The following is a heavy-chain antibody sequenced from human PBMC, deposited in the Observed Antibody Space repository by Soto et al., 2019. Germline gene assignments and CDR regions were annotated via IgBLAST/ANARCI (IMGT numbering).Heavy chain of an antibody. CDR1: GGSISSGDYY. CDR2: IYYSGST. J-gene: IGHJ4*02. V-gene: IGHV4-30-4*01. D-gene: IGHD3-22*01. CDR3: ARARGSGYYTFDY. Sequence: SETLSLTCTVSGGSISSGDYYWSWIRQPPGKGLEWIGYIYYSGSTYYNPSLKSRVTISVDTSKNQFSLKLSSVTAADTAVYYCARARGSGYYTFDYWGQGTLVT.